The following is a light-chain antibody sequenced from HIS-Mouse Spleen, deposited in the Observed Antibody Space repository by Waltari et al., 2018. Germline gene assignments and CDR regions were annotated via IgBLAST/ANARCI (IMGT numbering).Light chain of an antibody. CDR2: ADI. CDR1: ALPKKY. V-gene: IGLV3-10*01. J-gene: IGLJ2*01. CDR3: YSTDSSGNHRV. Sequence: SYELTQPPSVSVSPGQTARITCSGDALPKKYAYWYQQKSGQAPVLVIYADIKRPSGIPERFSGSSSGTMATLTISGAQVEDEADYYCYSTDSSGNHRVFGGGTKLTAL.